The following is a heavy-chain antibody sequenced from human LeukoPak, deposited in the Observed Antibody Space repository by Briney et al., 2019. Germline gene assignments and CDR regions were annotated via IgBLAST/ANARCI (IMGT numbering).Heavy chain of an antibody. J-gene: IGHJ6*03. CDR3: ARGPPLYCSSTSCYWFYYYYMDV. D-gene: IGHD2-2*01. Sequence: ASVKVSCKASGYTFTSYGISWVRQAPGQGLEWMGWISAYNGNTNYAQKLQGRVTMTTDTSTSTAYMELRSLRSDDTAVYYCARGPPLYCSSTSCYWFYYYYMDVWGKGTTVTISS. CDR2: ISAYNGNT. CDR1: GYTFTSYG. V-gene: IGHV1-18*01.